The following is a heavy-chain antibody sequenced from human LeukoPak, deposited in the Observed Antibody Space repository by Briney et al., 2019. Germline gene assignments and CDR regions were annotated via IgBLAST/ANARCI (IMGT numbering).Heavy chain of an antibody. CDR2: IIPIVGIT. CDR3: ARVRRNHGGNWFDP. D-gene: IGHD1-1*01. V-gene: IGHV1-69*04. CDR1: GGTFNSFG. Sequence: SVKVSCKASGGTFNSFGINWVRQAPGQGLEWLGRIIPIVGITNYAQKFQGRVTIIADNSTRTAYMELSSLTSEDTAVYYCARVRRNHGGNWFDPWGQGTLVTVSS. J-gene: IGHJ5*02.